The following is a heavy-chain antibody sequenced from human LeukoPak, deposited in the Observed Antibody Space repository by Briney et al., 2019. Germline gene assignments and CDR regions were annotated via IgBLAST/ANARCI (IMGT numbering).Heavy chain of an antibody. CDR1: GGSISSSSYY. Sequence: KPSETPSPTFTVSGGSISSSSYYWGWIRQPPGKGLEGIGSIYYSGSTYYNPSLKSRVTISVDTSKNQFSLKLSSVTAADTAVYYCARHGRDGDYVAYWGQGTLVTVSS. CDR3: ARHGRDGDYVAY. J-gene: IGHJ4*02. D-gene: IGHD4-17*01. CDR2: IYYSGST. V-gene: IGHV4-39*01.